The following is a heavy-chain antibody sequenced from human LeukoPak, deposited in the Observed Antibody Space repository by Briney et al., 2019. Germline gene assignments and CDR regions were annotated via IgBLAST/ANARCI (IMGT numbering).Heavy chain of an antibody. CDR2: ISAYNGNT. D-gene: IGHD3-10*01. V-gene: IGHV1-18*01. CDR3: AITMVRGVMRSGIDY. CDR1: GGTFSSYA. Sequence: ASVKVSCKASGGTFSSYAISWVRQAPGQGLEWMGWISAYNGNTNYAQKLQGRVTMTTDTSTSTAYMELRSLRPDDTAVYYCAITMVRGVMRSGIDYWGQGTLVTVSS. J-gene: IGHJ4*02.